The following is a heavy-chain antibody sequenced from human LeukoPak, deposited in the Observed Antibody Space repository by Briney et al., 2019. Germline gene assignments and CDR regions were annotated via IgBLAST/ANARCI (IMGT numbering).Heavy chain of an antibody. CDR2: INTYTANP. Sequence: ASVTVSCKASGYTFTRYAINWLRQAPGQGLEWMGWINTYTANPAYAQGFTERFVFSLDTSVTTAYLQISNLKTEDTAVYYCARHDNDDDFDYWGQGTLVTVSS. CDR3: ARHDNDDDFDY. CDR1: GYTFTRYA. J-gene: IGHJ4*02. D-gene: IGHD3-16*01. V-gene: IGHV7-4-1*02.